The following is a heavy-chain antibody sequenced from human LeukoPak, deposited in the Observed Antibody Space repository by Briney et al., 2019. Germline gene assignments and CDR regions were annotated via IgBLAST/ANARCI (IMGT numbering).Heavy chain of an antibody. CDR1: GFAFSSYA. J-gene: IGHJ4*02. D-gene: IGHD4-17*01. Sequence: GRSLRLSCAASGFAFSSYAMHWVRQAPGKGLEWVAVISYDGSNKYYADSVKGRFTISRDNSKNTLYLQMNSLRAEDTAVYYCARVDYGDYRFDYWGQGTLVTVSS. CDR3: ARVDYGDYRFDY. V-gene: IGHV3-30-3*01. CDR2: ISYDGSNK.